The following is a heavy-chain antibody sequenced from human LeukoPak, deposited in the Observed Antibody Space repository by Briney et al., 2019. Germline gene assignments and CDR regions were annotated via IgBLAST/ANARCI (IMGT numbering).Heavy chain of an antibody. CDR3: ARDGQGTKEDGYNQRRFDY. Sequence: SVKVSCKASGGTFSSYAISWVRQAPGQGLEWMGGIIPIFGTANYAQKFQGRVTITADESTSTAYMELSRLRSEDTAVYYCARDGQGTKEDGYNQRRFDYWGQGTLVTVSS. CDR2: IIPIFGTA. V-gene: IGHV1-69*01. D-gene: IGHD5-24*01. CDR1: GGTFSSYA. J-gene: IGHJ4*02.